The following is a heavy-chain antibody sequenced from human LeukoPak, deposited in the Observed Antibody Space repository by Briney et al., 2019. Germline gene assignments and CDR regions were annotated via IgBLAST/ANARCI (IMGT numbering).Heavy chain of an antibody. D-gene: IGHD6-13*01. CDR1: EFTFSSYA. CDR2: ISGSGGST. Sequence: GGSLRLSCAASEFTFSSYAMSWVRQAPRKGLERVSSISGSGGSTKYADSVKGRFTISRDNSKNTLFLQMNSLRAEDTAVYYCAKTLTDYTTSWYPVGDWGQGTLVTVSS. V-gene: IGHV3-23*01. CDR3: AKTLTDYTTSWYPVGD. J-gene: IGHJ4*02.